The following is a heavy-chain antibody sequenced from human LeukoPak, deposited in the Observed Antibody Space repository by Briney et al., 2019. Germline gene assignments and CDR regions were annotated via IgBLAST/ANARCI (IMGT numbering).Heavy chain of an antibody. V-gene: IGHV1-2*02. CDR1: GYTFTGYY. Sequence: VASVKVSCKASGYTFTGYYIHWVRQAPGQGLEWMGWINPNSGGTNYAQNFQGRVTMTRDTSISTAYMELSRLRSDDTAVYYCARVISGSLYYWGQGTLVTVSS. CDR3: ARVISGSLYY. D-gene: IGHD1-26*01. CDR2: INPNSGGT. J-gene: IGHJ4*02.